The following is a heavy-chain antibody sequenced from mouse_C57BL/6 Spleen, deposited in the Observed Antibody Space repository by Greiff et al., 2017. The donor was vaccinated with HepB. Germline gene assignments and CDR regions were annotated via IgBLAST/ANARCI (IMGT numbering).Heavy chain of an antibody. CDR3: ARSNYYGSRTWFAY. CDR1: GFTFSDYG. D-gene: IGHD1-1*01. J-gene: IGHJ3*01. V-gene: IGHV5-17*01. CDR2: ISSGSSTI. Sequence: EVQRVESGGGLVKPGGSLKLSCAASGFTFSDYGMHWVRQAPEKGLEWVAYISSGSSTIYYADTVQGRFTISRDNAKNTLFLQMTSLRSEDTAMYYFARSNYYGSRTWFAYWGQGTLVTVSA.